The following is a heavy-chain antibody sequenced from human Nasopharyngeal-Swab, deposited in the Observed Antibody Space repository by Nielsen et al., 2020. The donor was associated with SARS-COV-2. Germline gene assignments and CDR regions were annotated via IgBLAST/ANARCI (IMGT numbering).Heavy chain of an antibody. Sequence: RQAPGKGLEWVSYISSSSSYTNYADSVKSRFTISRDNAKNSLYLQMNSLRAEDTAVYYCARETGRITMVRGVIILDYMDVWGKGTTVTVSS. CDR2: ISSSSSYT. J-gene: IGHJ6*03. D-gene: IGHD3-10*01. CDR3: ARETGRITMVRGVIILDYMDV. V-gene: IGHV3-11*06.